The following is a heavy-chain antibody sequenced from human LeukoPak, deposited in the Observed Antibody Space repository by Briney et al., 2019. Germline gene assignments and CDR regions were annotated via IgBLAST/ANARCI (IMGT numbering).Heavy chain of an antibody. D-gene: IGHD3-10*01. CDR1: GGSISSSSYY. Sequence: PSETLSLTCTVSGGSISSSSYYWGWIRQPPGKGLEWIGSIYYSGSTYYNPSLKSRVTISVDTSKNQFSLKLSSVTAADTAVYYCARRYSLWFGESRFDYWGQGTLVTVSS. CDR3: ARRYSLWFGESRFDY. V-gene: IGHV4-39*01. J-gene: IGHJ4*02. CDR2: IYYSGST.